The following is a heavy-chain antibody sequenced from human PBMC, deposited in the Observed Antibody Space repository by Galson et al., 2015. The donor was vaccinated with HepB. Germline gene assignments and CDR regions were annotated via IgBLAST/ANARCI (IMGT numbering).Heavy chain of an antibody. J-gene: IGHJ4*02. CDR2: ISAYNGNT. D-gene: IGHD6-13*01. CDR1: GYTFTSYG. Sequence: SVKVSCKASGYTFTSYGISWVRQAPGQGLEWMGWISAYNGNTNYAQKLQGRVTMTTDTSTSTAYMELRSLRSDDTAVYYCARDRRYSSSWTPFGSDYWGQGTLVTVSS. CDR3: ARDRRYSSSWTPFGSDY. V-gene: IGHV1-18*04.